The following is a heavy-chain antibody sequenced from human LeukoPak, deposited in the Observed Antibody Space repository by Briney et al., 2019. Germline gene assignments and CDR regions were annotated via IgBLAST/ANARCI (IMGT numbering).Heavy chain of an antibody. D-gene: IGHD2-2*01. J-gene: IGHJ2*01. Sequence: VASLKVSCKVFGYTLTELSMHWVRQAPGKGLEWLGGFDPEDGETIYAQKFQGRVTMTEDTSTDTAYMELSSLRSEDTAVYYCATPGPCSSTSFYGYWYFDLWGRGTLVTV. CDR2: FDPEDGET. CDR3: ATPGPCSSTSFYGYWYFDL. CDR1: GYTLTELS. V-gene: IGHV1-24*01.